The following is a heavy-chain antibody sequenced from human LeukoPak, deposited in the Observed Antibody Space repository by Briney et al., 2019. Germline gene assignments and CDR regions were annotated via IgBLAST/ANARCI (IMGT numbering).Heavy chain of an antibody. V-gene: IGHV4-4*02. CDR3: ARSHGPVYYFDY. CDR2: IYHSGST. D-gene: IGHD3-10*01. Sequence: SETLSLTCTVSGGSISSSNWWSWVRQPPGKGLEWIGEIYHSGSTNYNPSLKSRVTISVDKSKNQFSLKLSSVTAADTAVYYCARSHGPVYYFDYWGQGTLVTVSS. CDR1: GGSISSSNW. J-gene: IGHJ4*02.